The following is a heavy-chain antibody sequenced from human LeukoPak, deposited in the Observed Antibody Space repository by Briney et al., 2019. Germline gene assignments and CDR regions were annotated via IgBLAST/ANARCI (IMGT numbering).Heavy chain of an antibody. CDR1: GFTFSNAW. CDR2: IKSKTDGGTT. D-gene: IGHD3-22*01. Sequence: GGSLRLSCAVSGFTFSNAWMSWVRQAPGKGLEWVGRIKSKTDGGTTDYAAPVKGRFTISRDDSKNTLYLQMNSLKTEDAAVYYCTTEWLHERNFDYWGQGTLVTVSS. V-gene: IGHV3-15*01. CDR3: TTEWLHERNFDY. J-gene: IGHJ4*02.